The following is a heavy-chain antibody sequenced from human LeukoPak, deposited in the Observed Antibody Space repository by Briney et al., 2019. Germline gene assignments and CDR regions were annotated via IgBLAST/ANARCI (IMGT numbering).Heavy chain of an antibody. V-gene: IGHV1-24*01. CDR1: GYALTELS. CDR2: FDPEDGET. J-gene: IGHJ4*02. D-gene: IGHD6-19*01. CDR3: ATDKGAVAGTMAY. Sequence: ASVKVSCKVSGYALTELSMHWVRQAPGKGLEWMGGFDPEDGETIYAQKFQGRVTMTEDTSTDTAYMELSSLRSEDTAVYYCATDKGAVAGTMAYWGQGTLVTVSS.